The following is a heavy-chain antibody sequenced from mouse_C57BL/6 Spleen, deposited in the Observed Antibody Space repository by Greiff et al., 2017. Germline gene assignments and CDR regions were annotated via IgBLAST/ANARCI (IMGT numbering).Heavy chain of an antibody. Sequence: VQLQQSGPGLVQPSQSLSITCTVSGFSLTSYGVHWVRQSPGKGLEWLGVIWSGGSKDDNAAFISRLSISKDNSKCQVLFKMNSLQAADEAICYCAREKGNLSWFAYWGQGTLVTVSA. J-gene: IGHJ3*01. V-gene: IGHV2-2*01. CDR2: IWSGGSK. CDR1: GFSLTSYG. CDR3: AREKGNLSWFAY. D-gene: IGHD2-1*01.